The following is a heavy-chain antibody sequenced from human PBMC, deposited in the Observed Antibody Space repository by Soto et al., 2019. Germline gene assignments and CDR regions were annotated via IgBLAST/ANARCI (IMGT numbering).Heavy chain of an antibody. CDR1: GFTFSSYS. J-gene: IGHJ6*02. Sequence: PGGSLRLSCAASGFTFSSYSMNWVRQAPGKGLEWVSSISISSSYIYYADSVKGRFTISRDNAKNSLYLQMNSLRAEDTAVYYCARSRREQWLAPGYYYYGMDIWGQGTTVTVSS. CDR3: ARSRREQWLAPGYYYYGMDI. V-gene: IGHV3-21*01. CDR2: ISISSSYI. D-gene: IGHD6-19*01.